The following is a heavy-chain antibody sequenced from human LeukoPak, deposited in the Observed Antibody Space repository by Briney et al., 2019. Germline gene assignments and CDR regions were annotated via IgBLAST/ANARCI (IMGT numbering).Heavy chain of an antibody. CDR2: ITSKSGET. CDR3: ARVRLADERTWAY. CDR1: GYTFSDFY. D-gene: IGHD3-3*02. V-gene: IGHV1-2*02. Sequence: GASVKVSCKASGYTFSDFYINWVRQAPGQGLECVGCITSKSGETYSLQRFQGRVPMTRDGSISTVSVELSSLRSDDTAVYFCARVRLADERTWAYWGQGALVTVSS. J-gene: IGHJ4*02.